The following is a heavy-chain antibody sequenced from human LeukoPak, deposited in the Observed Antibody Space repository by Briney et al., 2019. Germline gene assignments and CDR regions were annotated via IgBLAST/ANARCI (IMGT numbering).Heavy chain of an antibody. CDR2: IGTAGDT. V-gene: IGHV3-13*01. Sequence: PGGSLRLSCAASGFTFSSYDMHWVRQATGKGLEWVSAIGTAGDTYYPGSVKGRFTISRENAKNSLYLQMNSLRAGDTAVYYCVRAGYYDFWSGIHYYGMDVWGQGTTVTVSS. CDR1: GFTFSSYD. D-gene: IGHD3-3*01. CDR3: VRAGYYDFWSGIHYYGMDV. J-gene: IGHJ6*02.